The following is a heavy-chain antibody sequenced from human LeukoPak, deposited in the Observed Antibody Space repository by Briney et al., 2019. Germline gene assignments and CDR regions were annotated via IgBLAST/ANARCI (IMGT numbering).Heavy chain of an antibody. V-gene: IGHV3-21*01. CDR2: ISSSSSYI. J-gene: IGHJ3*02. CDR1: GFTFSSYS. CDR3: ARAEDDYYDSSGYYPVAFDI. Sequence: GGSLSLSCAASGFTFSSYSMNWVRQAPGKGLEWVSSISSSSSYIYYADSVKGRFTISRDNAKNSLYLQMNSLRAEDTAVYYCARAEDDYYDSSGYYPVAFDIWGQGTMVTVSS. D-gene: IGHD3-22*01.